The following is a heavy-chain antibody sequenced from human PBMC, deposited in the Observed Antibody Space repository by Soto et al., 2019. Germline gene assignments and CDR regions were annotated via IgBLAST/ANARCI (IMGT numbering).Heavy chain of an antibody. D-gene: IGHD1-1*01. Sequence: QVHLVQSGAEVKKPGASVKVSCKGSGYAFTTYGITWVRQAPGQGLEWVGWISAHNGNTNYAQTLQGTVTVTRHTSTSTAYMELRSLSSDDTALYDCARGRNGDYWGQGALVTVSS. V-gene: IGHV1-18*01. CDR2: ISAHNGNT. CDR1: GYAFTTYG. J-gene: IGHJ4*02. CDR3: ARGRNGDY.